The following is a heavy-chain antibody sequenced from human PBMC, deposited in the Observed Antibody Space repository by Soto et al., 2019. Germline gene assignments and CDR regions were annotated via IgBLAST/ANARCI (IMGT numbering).Heavy chain of an antibody. J-gene: IGHJ3*02. D-gene: IGHD4-17*01. V-gene: IGHV1-18*01. CDR2: ISGYNGKT. Sequence: VKVSCKASGYTFTTYGITWVRQAPGQGLEWMGWISGYNGKTKYAQKLQGRVTMTTDTSTSTAYMELRSLRSDDTAVDYCARADYGGPQGAFDIWGQGTMVTVSS. CDR1: GYTFTTYG. CDR3: ARADYGGPQGAFDI.